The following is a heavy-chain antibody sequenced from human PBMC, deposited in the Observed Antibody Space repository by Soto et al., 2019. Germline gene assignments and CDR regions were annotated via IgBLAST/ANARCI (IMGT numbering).Heavy chain of an antibody. J-gene: IGHJ5*02. D-gene: IGHD6-6*01. V-gene: IGHV3-73*01. CDR3: TSSSIAARPDP. Sequence: GGSLRLSCAAPGFTFSGSAMHWVRQASGKGLEWVGRIRSKANSYATAYAASVKGRFTISRDDSKNTAYLQMNSLKTEDTAVYYCTSSSIAARPDPWGQGTLVTVSS. CDR2: IRSKANSYAT. CDR1: GFTFSGSA.